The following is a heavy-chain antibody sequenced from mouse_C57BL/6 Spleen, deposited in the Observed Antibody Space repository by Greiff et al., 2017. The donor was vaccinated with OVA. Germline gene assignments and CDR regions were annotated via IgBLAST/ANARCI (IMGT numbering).Heavy chain of an antibody. Sequence: EVKLVESGGGLVKPGGSLKLSCAASGFTFSSYTMSWVRQTPEKRLEWVATISGGGGNTYYPDSVKGRFTISRDNAKNTLYLQMSSLRSEDTALYYCARQEGSWWYFDVWGTGTTVTVSS. J-gene: IGHJ1*03. V-gene: IGHV5-9*01. D-gene: IGHD1-1*02. CDR2: ISGGGGNT. CDR3: ARQEGSWWYFDV. CDR1: GFTFSSYT.